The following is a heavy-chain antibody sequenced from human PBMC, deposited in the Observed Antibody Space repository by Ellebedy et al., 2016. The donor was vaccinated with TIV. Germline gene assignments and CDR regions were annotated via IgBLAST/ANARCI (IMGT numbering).Heavy chain of an antibody. CDR1: GFTFSSYA. CDR3: ARGDGGSRD. Sequence: GESLKISXAASGFTFSSYAMHWVRQAPGKGLEWVAVISYDGSNKYYADSVKGRFTISRDNSKNTLYLQMNSLRADDTAVYYWARGDGGSRDWGQGTLVTVSS. D-gene: IGHD2-21*02. CDR2: ISYDGSNK. V-gene: IGHV3-30-3*01. J-gene: IGHJ4*02.